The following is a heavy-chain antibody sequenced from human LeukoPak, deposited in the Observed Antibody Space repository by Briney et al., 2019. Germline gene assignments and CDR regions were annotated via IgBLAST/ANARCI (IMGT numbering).Heavy chain of an antibody. Sequence: QPGGSLRLSCAASGFTFSNYWMSWVRQAPGKGLEWVAKIKQDGSEKYYVDSVKGRFTISRDNAKNTLYLQMDSLSVEDTAVYYCAKLRGYYGSGQQITLDYWGQGTLVTVSS. CDR1: GFTFSNYW. CDR3: AKLRGYYGSGQQITLDY. J-gene: IGHJ4*02. CDR2: IKQDGSEK. V-gene: IGHV3-7*02. D-gene: IGHD3-10*01.